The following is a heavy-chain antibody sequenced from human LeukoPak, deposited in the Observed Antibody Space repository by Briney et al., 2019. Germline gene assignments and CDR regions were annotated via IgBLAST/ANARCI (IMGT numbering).Heavy chain of an antibody. D-gene: IGHD1-26*01. CDR1: GGTSSSYA. V-gene: IGHV1-69*01. CDR3: ARVRYSGSYAPFDY. Sequence: GSSVKVSCKASGGTSSSYAISWVRQAPGQGLEWMGGIIPIFGTANYAQKFQGRVTITADESTSTAYMELGSLRSEDTAVYYCARVRYSGSYAPFDYWGQGTLVTVSS. J-gene: IGHJ4*02. CDR2: IIPIFGTA.